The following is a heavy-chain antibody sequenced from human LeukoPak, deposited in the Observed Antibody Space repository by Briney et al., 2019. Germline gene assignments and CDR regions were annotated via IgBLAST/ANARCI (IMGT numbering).Heavy chain of an antibody. CDR1: GFTFSSYE. J-gene: IGHJ3*02. CDR3: ARRGVPSTTYYYDSSGYYSPDAFDI. D-gene: IGHD3-22*01. V-gene: IGHV3-30*04. CDR2: ISYDGSNK. Sequence: GGSLRLSCAASGFTFSSYEMNWVRQAPGKGLEWVAVISYDGSNKYYADSVKGRFTISRDNSKNTLYLQMNSLRAEDTAVYYCARRGVPSTTYYYDSSGYYSPDAFDIWGQGTMVTVSS.